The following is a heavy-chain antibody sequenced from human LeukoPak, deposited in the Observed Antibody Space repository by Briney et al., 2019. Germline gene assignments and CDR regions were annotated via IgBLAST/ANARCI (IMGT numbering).Heavy chain of an antibody. CDR3: ARGRRIRNWFDP. J-gene: IGHJ5*02. D-gene: IGHD3-3*02. CDR1: GGSFSGYY. V-gene: IGHV4-34*01. CDR2: INHSGST. Sequence: SETLSLTCAVYGGSFSGYYWSWIRQPPGKGLEWIGEINHSGSTNYNPSLKSRVTISVDTSKNQFSLKLSSVTAADTAVYYCARGRRIRNWFDPWGQGTLVTVSS.